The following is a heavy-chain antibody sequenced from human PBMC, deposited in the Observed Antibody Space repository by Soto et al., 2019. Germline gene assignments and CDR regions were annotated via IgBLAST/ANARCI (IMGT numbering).Heavy chain of an antibody. V-gene: IGHV1-8*01. CDR3: ARERSAAGTGWFDP. Sequence: QVQLVQSGAEVKKPGASVRVSCKASGYTFTSYDINWVRQATGQGLEWMGWMNPNSGNTGYAQKFQGRVTMTRNTSISTAYMELSSLRSEDTAVYYCARERSAAGTGWFDPWGQGTLVTVSS. CDR1: GYTFTSYD. D-gene: IGHD6-13*01. CDR2: MNPNSGNT. J-gene: IGHJ5*02.